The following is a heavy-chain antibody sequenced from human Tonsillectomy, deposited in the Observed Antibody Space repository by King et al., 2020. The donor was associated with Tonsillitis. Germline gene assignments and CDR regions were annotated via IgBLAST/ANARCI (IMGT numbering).Heavy chain of an antibody. CDR1: GFTFSSYW. Sequence: VQLVESGGGLVQPGGSLRLSCAASGFTFSSYWMHWVRQAPGKGLVWVSGIKSGGNITNYADSVKGRFTISRDNAKNKLYLQLNSLRADDTAVYYCAREPEMATIGLGFDYWGQGTLVTVSS. J-gene: IGHJ4*02. D-gene: IGHD5-24*01. V-gene: IGHV3-74*01. CDR2: IKSGGNIT. CDR3: AREPEMATIGLGFDY.